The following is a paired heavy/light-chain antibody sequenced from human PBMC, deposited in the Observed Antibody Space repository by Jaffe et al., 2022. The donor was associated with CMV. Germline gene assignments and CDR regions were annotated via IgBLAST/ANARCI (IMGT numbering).Heavy chain of an antibody. V-gene: IGHV4-39*01. D-gene: IGHD2-15*01. Sequence: QLQLQLSGPGLVKPSETLSLTCTASGGSISSNNYCWGWVRQPPGKGLEWIGDICNSGSTFYSPSLRSRVTMSIDTSKNQFSLGLRSVTAADTAMYNCARRTPYSDWIGPWGQGTLVTVSS. CDR2: ICNSGST. CDR3: ARRTPYSDWIGP. J-gene: IGHJ5*02. CDR1: GGSISSNNYC.
Light chain of an antibody. Sequence: QSVLTQPPSVSAAPGQKVTISCSGSNSNIGSKNVSWYQQLPGTAPKLLIYENNKRPSGIPDRFSGSKSGTSAALGITGLQTGDEADYFCGTWDTSLSVGVIGGGTKLTVL. CDR1: NSNIGSKN. V-gene: IGLV1-51*02. CDR2: ENN. J-gene: IGLJ3*02. CDR3: GTWDTSLSVGV.